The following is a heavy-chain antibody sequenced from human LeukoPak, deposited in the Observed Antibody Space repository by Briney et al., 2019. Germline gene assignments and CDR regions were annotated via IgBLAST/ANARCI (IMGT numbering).Heavy chain of an antibody. CDR2: INHSGST. J-gene: IGHJ4*02. V-gene: IGHV4-34*01. D-gene: IGHD6-19*01. Sequence: TSETLSLTCAVYGGSFSGYYWSWIRQPPGKGLEWTGEINHSGSTNYNPSLKSRVTISVDTSKNQFSLKLSSVTAADTAVYYCARGRLFDYWGQGTLVTVSS. CDR1: GGSFSGYY. CDR3: ARGRLFDY.